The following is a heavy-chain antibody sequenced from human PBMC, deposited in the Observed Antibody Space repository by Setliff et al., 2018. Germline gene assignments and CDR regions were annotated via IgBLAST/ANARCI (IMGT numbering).Heavy chain of an antibody. V-gene: IGHV4-59*08. CDR2: FYHSESM. Sequence: SETLSLTCTVSGGSISSSYWSWIRQSPGKGLEWIGYFYHSESMSYNPSLKSRVTMSADTSKNQVSLKLTSVSAADTAVYYCARAYYYASGNPHNYYMDVWGEGIAVTVSS. CDR3: ARAYYYASGNPHNYYMDV. D-gene: IGHD3-10*01. CDR1: GGSISSSY. J-gene: IGHJ6*03.